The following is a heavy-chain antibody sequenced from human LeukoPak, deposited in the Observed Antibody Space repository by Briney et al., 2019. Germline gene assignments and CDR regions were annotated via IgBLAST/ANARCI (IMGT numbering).Heavy chain of an antibody. Sequence: GGSLRLSCAASEFSVGSNYMTWVRQAPGKGLEWVSLIYSGGSTYYADSVKGRFTISRDNSKNTLYLQMNSLRAEDTAVYYCARDYGDPRALYFDSWGQGTLVTVSS. D-gene: IGHD4-17*01. J-gene: IGHJ4*02. CDR1: EFSVGSNY. CDR2: IYSGGST. CDR3: ARDYGDPRALYFDS. V-gene: IGHV3-66*01.